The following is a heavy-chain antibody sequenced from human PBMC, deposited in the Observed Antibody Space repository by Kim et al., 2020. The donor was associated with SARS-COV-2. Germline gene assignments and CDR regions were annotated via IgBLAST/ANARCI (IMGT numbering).Heavy chain of an antibody. J-gene: IGHJ3*01. Sequence: GGSLRLSCAASGFIFRSYAMSWVRQAPGKGLEWVSAVSGSGNSTYYAVSVKGRFAISRDNSKNTLYLQMNSLRAEDTAVYYCAQGPDGNGTPCYTLGAF. V-gene: IGHV3-23*01. CDR1: GFIFRSYA. CDR2: VSGSGNST. D-gene: IGHD2-2*02. CDR3: AQGPDGNGTPCYTLGAF.